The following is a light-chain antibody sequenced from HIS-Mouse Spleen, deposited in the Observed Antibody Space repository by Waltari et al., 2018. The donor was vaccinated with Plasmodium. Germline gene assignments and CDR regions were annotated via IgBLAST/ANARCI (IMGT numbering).Light chain of an antibody. CDR3: QQRSNWLFT. V-gene: IGKV3-11*01. J-gene: IGKJ3*01. Sequence: IVLTQSPATLSLSPGERATLSCRASQSVSSYLAWYQQKPGQAPRLLIYDASNRATGIPARFSGSGSGTDFTLTISSREPEDFAVYYCQQRSNWLFTFGPGTKVDIK. CDR1: QSVSSY. CDR2: DAS.